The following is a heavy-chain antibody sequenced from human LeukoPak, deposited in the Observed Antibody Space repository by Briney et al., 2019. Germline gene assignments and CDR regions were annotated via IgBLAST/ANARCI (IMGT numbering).Heavy chain of an antibody. V-gene: IGHV4-34*01. CDR3: ARRIRGVNDAFDI. Sequence: SETLSLTCAVYGGSFSGYYWSWIRQPPGKGLEWIGEINHSGSTNYNPSLKSRVTISVDTSKNQFSLKLSSVTAADTAVYYCARRIRGVNDAFDIWGQGTMVIVSS. J-gene: IGHJ3*02. CDR1: GGSFSGYY. CDR2: INHSGST. D-gene: IGHD3-10*01.